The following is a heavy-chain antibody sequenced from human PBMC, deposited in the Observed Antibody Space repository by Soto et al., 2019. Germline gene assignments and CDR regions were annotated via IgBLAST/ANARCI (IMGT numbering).Heavy chain of an antibody. CDR3: ARVSNYYDSSGYAYLYYYYGMDV. J-gene: IGHJ6*02. D-gene: IGHD3-22*01. CDR1: GGTFSSYA. V-gene: IGHV1-69*13. Sequence: GASVKVSCKASGGTFSSYAISWVRQAPGQGLEWMGGIIPIFGTANYAQKFQGRVTITADESTSTAYMELSSLRSEDTAVYYCARVSNYYDSSGYAYLYYYYGMDVWGQGTTVTVSS. CDR2: IIPIFGTA.